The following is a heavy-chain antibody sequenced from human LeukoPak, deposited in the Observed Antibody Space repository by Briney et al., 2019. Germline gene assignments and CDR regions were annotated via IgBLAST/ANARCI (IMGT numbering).Heavy chain of an antibody. J-gene: IGHJ4*02. CDR1: GFTFSSNW. CDR3: ARDRYPAAREFDY. V-gene: IGHV3-74*01. CDR2: IDTEGSDT. D-gene: IGHD2-2*01. Sequence: PGGSLRLSCAASGFTFSSNWMHWVRQGPGKGLVWVSRIDTEGSDTSYADSVKGRFTISRDNAKNTLYLQMNSLRVEDTAVYYCARDRYPAAREFDYWGQGTLVTVSS.